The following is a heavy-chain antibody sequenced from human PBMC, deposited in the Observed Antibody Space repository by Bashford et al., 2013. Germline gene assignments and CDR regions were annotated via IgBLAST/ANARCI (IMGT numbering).Heavy chain of an antibody. CDR3: ARGYCSGGSCYYYYGMDV. J-gene: IGHJ6*02. V-gene: IGHV4-61*08. Sequence: SETLSLTCTVSGGSVNNGGFYWTWIRQRPGQGLEWIGYVYYSGTTDYNPSLKSRVTMSVDTSKNQFSLKLSSVTAADTAVYYCARGYCSGGSCYYYYGMDVWGQGTTVTVSS. CDR1: GGSVNNGGFY. D-gene: IGHD2-15*01. CDR2: VYYSGTT.